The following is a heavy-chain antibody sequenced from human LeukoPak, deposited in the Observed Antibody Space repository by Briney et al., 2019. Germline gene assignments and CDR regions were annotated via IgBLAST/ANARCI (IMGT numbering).Heavy chain of an antibody. CDR3: ARDQGGYFDY. J-gene: IGHJ4*02. D-gene: IGHD1-26*01. CDR1: GFTFSSYG. Sequence: PGRSLRLSCAASGFTFSSYGMHWVRQAPGKGLEWVADIWYDGSNKYYADSVKGRFTISRDNSKNTLYQQMNSLRAEDTAVYYCARDQGGYFDYWGQGTLVTVSS. CDR2: IWYDGSNK. V-gene: IGHV3-33*01.